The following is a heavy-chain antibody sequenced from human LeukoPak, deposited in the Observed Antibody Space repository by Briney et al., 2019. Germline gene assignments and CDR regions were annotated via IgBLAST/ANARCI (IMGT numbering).Heavy chain of an antibody. CDR3: ARDRRDGYNYGRDY. J-gene: IGHJ4*02. Sequence: GGSLRLSCAASGFTFSSYSMNWVRQAPGKGLEWVSYISSSGSTIYYADSVKGRFTISRDNAKNSLYLQMNSLRAEDTAVYYCARDRRDGYNYGRDYWGQGTLVTVSS. CDR1: GFTFSSYS. D-gene: IGHD5-24*01. V-gene: IGHV3-48*04. CDR2: ISSSGSTI.